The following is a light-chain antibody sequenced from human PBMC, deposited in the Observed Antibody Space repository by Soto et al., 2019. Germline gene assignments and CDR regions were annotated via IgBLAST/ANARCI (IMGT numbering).Light chain of an antibody. CDR3: SSYTSSSTSPYV. CDR2: DVS. V-gene: IGLV2-14*01. Sequence: QSALTQPASVSGSPGQSITISCTGTSSDVGGYNYVSWYQQHPGKAPKLMIYDVSNRPSGVSNRSSGSKSGNTASLTISGLQAEDEADYYCSSYTSSSTSPYVFGTGTKVTVL. J-gene: IGLJ1*01. CDR1: SSDVGGYNY.